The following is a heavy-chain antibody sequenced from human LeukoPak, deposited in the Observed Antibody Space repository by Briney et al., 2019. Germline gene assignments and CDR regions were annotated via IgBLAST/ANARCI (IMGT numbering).Heavy chain of an antibody. CDR2: FDPEDGET. D-gene: IGHD3-16*01. CDR1: GYTLTELS. J-gene: IGHJ4*02. CDR3: ATKPLTYPPRAPDY. V-gene: IGHV1-24*01. Sequence: ASVKVSCKVSGYTLTELSMHWVRQAPGKGLEWMGGFDPEDGETIYAQKFQGRVTMTEDTSTDTAYMELSSLRSEDTAVYHCATKPLTYPPRAPDYWGQGTLVTVSS.